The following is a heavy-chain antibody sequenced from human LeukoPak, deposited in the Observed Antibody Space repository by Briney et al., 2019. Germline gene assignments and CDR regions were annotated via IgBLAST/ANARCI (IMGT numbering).Heavy chain of an antibody. Sequence: GASVKVSCKVSGYTFTELSMHWVRQAPGKGLEWMGGFDPEDGETIYAQKFQGRVTMTEDTSTDTAYMELSSLRSEDTAVYYCATGGITIFGVVPPRYYYYMDVWGKGTTVTVSS. CDR3: ATGGITIFGVVPPRYYYYMDV. CDR1: GYTFTELS. V-gene: IGHV1-24*01. D-gene: IGHD3-3*01. J-gene: IGHJ6*03. CDR2: FDPEDGET.